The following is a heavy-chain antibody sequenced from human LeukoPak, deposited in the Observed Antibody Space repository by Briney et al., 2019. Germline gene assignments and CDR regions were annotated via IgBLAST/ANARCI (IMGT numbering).Heavy chain of an antibody. CDR3: ARVPTYYDILTGYQVDAFDI. V-gene: IGHV4-30-2*01. Sequence: SETLSLTCTVSGGSISSGDYYWSWIRQPPGKGLEWIGYIYHSGSTYYNPSLKSRVTISVDRSKNQFSLKLSSVTAADTAVYYCARVPTYYDILTGYQVDAFDIWGQGTMVTVSS. J-gene: IGHJ3*02. CDR2: IYHSGST. D-gene: IGHD3-9*01. CDR1: GGSISSGDYY.